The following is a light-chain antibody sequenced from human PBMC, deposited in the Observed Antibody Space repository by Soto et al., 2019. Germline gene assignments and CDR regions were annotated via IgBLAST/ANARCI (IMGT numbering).Light chain of an antibody. CDR3: QQLNNYPWT. Sequence: DIQMTQSPSTLSASVGDRVTITCRASQSISSWLAWYQQKPGQAPKLLIYKASSLESGVPSRFSGSGSGTEFTLTISSLQPDDFAAYYCQQLNNYPWTFGQGTMVEIK. J-gene: IGKJ1*01. CDR2: KAS. V-gene: IGKV1-5*03. CDR1: QSISSW.